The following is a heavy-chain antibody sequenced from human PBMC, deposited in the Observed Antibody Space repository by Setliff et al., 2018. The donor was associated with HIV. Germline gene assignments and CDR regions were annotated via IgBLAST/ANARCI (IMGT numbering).Heavy chain of an antibody. CDR3: ARVQMAYAAFDV. CDR1: GGSISTYY. CDR2: IYFTGSS. Sequence: KASETLSLTCTVSGGSISTYYWSWIRQPPGEGLEWIGSIYFTGSSDNNPSLKSRVTLSVDTSKHQFSLKLSSVTAADTAVYYCARVQMAYAAFDVWGQGTMVTVSS. D-gene: IGHD4-17*01. J-gene: IGHJ3*01. V-gene: IGHV4-59*01.